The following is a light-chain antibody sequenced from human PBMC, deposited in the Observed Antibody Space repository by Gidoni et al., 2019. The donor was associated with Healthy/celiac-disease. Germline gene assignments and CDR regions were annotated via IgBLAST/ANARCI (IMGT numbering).Light chain of an antibody. CDR3: QQYGSSKYT. J-gene: IGKJ2*01. Sequence: DIVLTQSPGTLSLSLGERATLSCRASQSVSSSYVAWYQQKPGQAPRLLIYGASSRATGIPDRFSGSGSGTDFTLPISRLEPEDFAVYYCQQYGSSKYTFGQGTKLEIK. V-gene: IGKV3-20*01. CDR2: GAS. CDR1: QSVSSSY.